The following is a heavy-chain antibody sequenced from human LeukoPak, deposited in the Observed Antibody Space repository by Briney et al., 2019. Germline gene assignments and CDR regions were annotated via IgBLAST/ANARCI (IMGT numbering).Heavy chain of an antibody. D-gene: IGHD3-22*01. Sequence: GGSLRLSCAASGFTFKNYWMGWVRQAPGKGLEWVANINQDGSEKNYVDSVKGRFTISRDNAENSLYLQMNSLRDEDTALYYCASSYYYDGDYWGQGTLVTVSS. CDR3: ASSYYYDGDY. J-gene: IGHJ4*02. CDR2: INQDGSEK. V-gene: IGHV3-7*01. CDR1: GFTFKNYW.